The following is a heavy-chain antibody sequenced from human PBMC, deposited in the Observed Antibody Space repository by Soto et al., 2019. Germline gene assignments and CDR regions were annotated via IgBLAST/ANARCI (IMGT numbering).Heavy chain of an antibody. D-gene: IGHD3-22*01. CDR2: ISGSGGST. Sequence: GGSLRLSFAASGFNFSSFAMSWVRQAPGKGLEWVSAISGSGGSTYYADSSKGRFTISRDKSKNTLYLQINSLRAEDTAVYYCAKPTSLDHPNYYDSSCFAFDIWGQGTMVTVSS. V-gene: IGHV3-23*01. J-gene: IGHJ3*02. CDR3: AKPTSLDHPNYYDSSCFAFDI. CDR1: GFNFSSFA.